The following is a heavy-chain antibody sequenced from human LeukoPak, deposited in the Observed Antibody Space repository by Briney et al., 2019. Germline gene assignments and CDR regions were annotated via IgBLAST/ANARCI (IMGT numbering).Heavy chain of an antibody. V-gene: IGHV1-18*01. CDR3: ARDLPKYNWSDAEEVDY. D-gene: IGHD1-1*01. Sequence: ASVKVSCKASGYTFTSYGISWVRQAPGQGLEWMGWISAYNGNTNYAQKLQGRVTMTTDTSTSTAYMELRSLRSDDTAVYYCARDLPKYNWSDAEEVDYWGQGTLVTVSS. CDR1: GYTFTSYG. CDR2: ISAYNGNT. J-gene: IGHJ4*02.